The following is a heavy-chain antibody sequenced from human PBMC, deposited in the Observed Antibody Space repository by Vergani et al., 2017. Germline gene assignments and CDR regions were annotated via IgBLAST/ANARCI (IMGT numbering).Heavy chain of an antibody. D-gene: IGHD1-7*01. CDR1: GFTFDDYG. J-gene: IGHJ3*02. Sequence: EVQLVESGGGLVQPGGSLRLSCAASGFTFDDYGMSWVRQAPGKGLEWVSGINWNGGSTGYADSVKGRFTISRDNAKNSLYLQMNSLRAEDTAVYYCARDAYNWNYAADAFDIWGQGTMVTVSS. CDR3: ARDAYNWNYAADAFDI. V-gene: IGHV3-20*04. CDR2: INWNGGST.